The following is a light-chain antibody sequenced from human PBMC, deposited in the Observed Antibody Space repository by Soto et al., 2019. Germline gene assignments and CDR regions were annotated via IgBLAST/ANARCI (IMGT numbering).Light chain of an antibody. V-gene: IGKV3-11*01. J-gene: IGKJ1*01. CDR2: DAA. Sequence: EIVLTQSPATLSLSPGERATLSCRASQSVSSYLAWYQQKPGQAPRLLIYDAANRATGIPARFSGSGSGTDFPLTISGQGPEDFAVYYYQSRSNCAPAWTFGRGPKVEIK. CDR1: QSVSSY. CDR3: QSRSNCAPAWT.